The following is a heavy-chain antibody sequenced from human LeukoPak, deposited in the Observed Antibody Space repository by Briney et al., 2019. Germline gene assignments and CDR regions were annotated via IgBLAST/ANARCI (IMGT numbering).Heavy chain of an antibody. D-gene: IGHD4-17*01. V-gene: IGHV4-61*02. J-gene: IGHJ4*02. CDR3: ARENDYGDYVDY. CDR1: GGSISSGSYY. Sequence: SQTLSLTCTVSGGSISSGSYYWSWIRQPAGKGLEWIGRMYTSGSSNYNPSLKSRLTMSVDTSKNQFSLKLSSVTAADTAVYYCARENDYGDYVDYWGQGTLVTVSS. CDR2: MYTSGSS.